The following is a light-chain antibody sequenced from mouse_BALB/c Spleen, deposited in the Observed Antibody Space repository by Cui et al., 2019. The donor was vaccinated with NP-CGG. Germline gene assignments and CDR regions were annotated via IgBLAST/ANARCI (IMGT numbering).Light chain of an antibody. Sequence: QAVVTQESALTTSPGDTVTLTCRSSTGAVTSSNYANWVQEKPDHLFTGLIGGTNNRAPGVPARFSGSLIVDKAALTITGAQTEDEAIYFCALWYSNHWVFGGGTQLTVL. J-gene: IGLJ1*01. V-gene: IGLV1*01. CDR3: ALWYSNHWV. CDR1: TGAVTSSNY. CDR2: GTN.